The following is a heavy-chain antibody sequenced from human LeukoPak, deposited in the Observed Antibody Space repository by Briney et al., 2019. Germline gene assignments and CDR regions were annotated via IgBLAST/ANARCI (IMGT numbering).Heavy chain of an antibody. CDR3: ARGGLVGPTPYLDS. CDR2: INNNGDRT. V-gene: IGHV3-64*01. Sequence: GGHLRVSCAASGFTFSTYPMYWVRQAPGRGPEYVSGINNNGDRTYYAKSVKGRFTNSRDNSKNTLYLQVGSLRAEDMAVYYCARGGLVGPTPYLDSWGQGTLVTVSS. J-gene: IGHJ4*02. D-gene: IGHD1-26*01. CDR1: GFTFSTYP.